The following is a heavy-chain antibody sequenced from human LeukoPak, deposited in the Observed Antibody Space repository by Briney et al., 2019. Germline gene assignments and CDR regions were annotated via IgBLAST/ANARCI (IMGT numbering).Heavy chain of an antibody. Sequence: PGTSLRLSCAASGFTVSSNYMSWVRQAPGKGLEWVSVIYSGGSTYYADSVKGRFTISRDNSKNTLYLQMNSLRAEDTAVYYCATPTVTTPTNYYGMDVWGQGTTVTVSS. V-gene: IGHV3-66*01. CDR2: IYSGGST. CDR1: GFTVSSNY. J-gene: IGHJ6*02. D-gene: IGHD4-17*01. CDR3: ATPTVTTPTNYYGMDV.